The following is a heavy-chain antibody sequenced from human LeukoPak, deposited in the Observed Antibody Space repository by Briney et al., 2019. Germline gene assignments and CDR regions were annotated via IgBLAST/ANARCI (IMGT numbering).Heavy chain of an antibody. Sequence: GGSLRLSCAASGFTFSSYAMSWVRQAPGKGLEWVSGVSGSGRSTNQAAVVKGRFTTSRDNPKNTLYLQMNSLRAEDTAVYYCAKQYSPDYWGQGTLVTVSS. J-gene: IGHJ4*02. CDR3: AKQYSPDY. D-gene: IGHD6-6*01. CDR2: VSGSGRST. CDR1: GFTFSSYA. V-gene: IGHV3-23*01.